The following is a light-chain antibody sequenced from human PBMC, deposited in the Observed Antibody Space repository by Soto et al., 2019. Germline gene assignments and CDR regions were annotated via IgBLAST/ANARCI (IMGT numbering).Light chain of an antibody. CDR1: TGTVTSGHF. V-gene: IGLV7-46*01. CDR3: LLFFGDIRGV. Sequence: QAVVTQEASLTVSPGGTVTLTCGSSTGTVTSGHFPYWCQQKPGQAPRTLIYDTSDKHSWTPARFSGSLLGGKAALTLSGAQPEDEAEYYCLLFFGDIRGVFGGGTKLTVL. CDR2: DTS. J-gene: IGLJ3*02.